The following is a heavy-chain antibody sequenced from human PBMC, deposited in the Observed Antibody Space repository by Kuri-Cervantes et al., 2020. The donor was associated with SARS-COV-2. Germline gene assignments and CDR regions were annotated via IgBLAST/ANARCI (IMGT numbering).Heavy chain of an antibody. Sequence: GGSLRLSCGASGFSFSNFGMHWVRQAPGKWLVWVSRINSDGSSTSYAASVKGRFTISRDNAKNTLYLQMNSLRAEDTAVYYCARDPLRGYCSSTSCLPRGVWFDPWGQGTLVTVSS. CDR2: INSDGSST. CDR3: ARDPLRGYCSSTSCLPRGVWFDP. J-gene: IGHJ5*02. CDR1: GFSFSNFG. V-gene: IGHV3-74*01. D-gene: IGHD2-2*01.